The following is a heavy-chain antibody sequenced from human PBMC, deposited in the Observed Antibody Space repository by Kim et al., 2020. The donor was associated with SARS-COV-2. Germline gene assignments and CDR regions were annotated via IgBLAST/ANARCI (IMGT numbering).Heavy chain of an antibody. V-gene: IGHV3-43*01. J-gene: IGHJ6*02. CDR2: ISWDGGST. D-gene: IGHD3-3*01. CDR3: AKASRFERWSGFNYGMDV. Sequence: GGSLRLSCAASGFTFDDYTMHWVRQAPGKGLEWVSLISWDGGSTYYADSVKGRFTISRDNSKNSLYLQMNSLRTEDTALYYCAKASRFERWSGFNYGMDVWGQGTTVTVSS. CDR1: GFTFDDYT.